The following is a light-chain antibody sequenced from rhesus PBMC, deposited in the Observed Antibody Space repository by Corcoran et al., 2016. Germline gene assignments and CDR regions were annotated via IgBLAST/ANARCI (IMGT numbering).Light chain of an antibody. J-gene: IGKJ2*01. Sequence: DIQMTQSPSSLSASVGDTVTITCRASQSISSWLAWYQQKPGKAPKLLIYKASSLQSGVPSRFSGRGPGTDFSLTISTLQPEDFATYYCLQYSSSPYSFGQGTKVEIK. CDR2: KAS. CDR3: LQYSSSPYS. V-gene: IGKV1-22*01. CDR1: QSISSW.